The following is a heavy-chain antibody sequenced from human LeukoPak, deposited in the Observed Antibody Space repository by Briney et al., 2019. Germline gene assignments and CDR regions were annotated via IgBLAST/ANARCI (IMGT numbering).Heavy chain of an antibody. CDR1: GFTVSSNY. J-gene: IGHJ4*02. CDR3: ARGVSGWDGGAFDS. Sequence: AGSLRLSCAASGFTVSSNYMSWVRQAPGKGLEWVSVIYSGGSTYYADSVKGRFTISRDNSKNPLSLQLNSLRAEDTAVYYCARGVSGWDGGAFDSSGQGTLVTVSS. CDR2: IYSGGST. D-gene: IGHD6-19*01. V-gene: IGHV3-53*01.